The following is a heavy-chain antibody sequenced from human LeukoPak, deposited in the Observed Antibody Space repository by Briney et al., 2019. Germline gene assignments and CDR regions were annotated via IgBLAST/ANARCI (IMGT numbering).Heavy chain of an antibody. CDR1: GFTVSNNY. CDR2: IYSGGNT. CDR3: AREERSGYELYFDY. Sequence: GGSLRLSCAASGFTVSNNYMSWVRQRPGKGLEWVSVIYSGGNTYYADSVRGRFTISRDNSQNTLYLQMNSLGAEDTAVYYCAREERSGYELYFDYWGQGTLVTVSS. D-gene: IGHD5-12*01. J-gene: IGHJ4*02. V-gene: IGHV3-66*01.